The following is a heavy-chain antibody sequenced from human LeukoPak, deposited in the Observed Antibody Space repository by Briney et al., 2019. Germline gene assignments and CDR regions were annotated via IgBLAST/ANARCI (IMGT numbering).Heavy chain of an antibody. J-gene: IGHJ4*02. CDR3: ARQGPGYDSNLHFDY. CDR2: ISSNGGST. CDR1: GFTFSGYA. Sequence: GGSLRLSCAASGFTFSGYAMHWVRQAPGKGLEYVSAISSNGGSTYYANSVKGRFTISRDNSKNTLYLQMGSLRAEDMAVYYCARQGPGYDSNLHFDYWGQGTLVTVSS. D-gene: IGHD3-22*01. V-gene: IGHV3-64*01.